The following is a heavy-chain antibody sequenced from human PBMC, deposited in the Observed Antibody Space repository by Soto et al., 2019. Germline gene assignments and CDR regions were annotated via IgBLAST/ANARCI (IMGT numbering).Heavy chain of an antibody. V-gene: IGHV1-69*13. J-gene: IGHJ5*02. CDR2: IIPIFGTA. CDR1: GGAFSSYA. D-gene: IGHD4-17*01. Sequence: ASVKVSCKASGGAFSSYAISWVRQAPGQGLEWMGGIIPIFGTANYAQKFQGRVTITADESTSTAYMELSSLRSEDTAVYYCARDPSDYGDYASYNWFDPWGQGTLVTVSS. CDR3: ARDPSDYGDYASYNWFDP.